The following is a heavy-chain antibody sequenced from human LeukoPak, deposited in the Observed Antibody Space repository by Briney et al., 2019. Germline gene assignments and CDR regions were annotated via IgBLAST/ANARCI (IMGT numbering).Heavy chain of an antibody. V-gene: IGHV4-59*01. J-gene: IGHJ6*02. Sequence: SETLSLTCTGSGGSISSYYWSWLRQPPGKGLEWFGNIYYSGSTNYNPSLKSRVTISVDTSKNQFSLKLSSVTAADTAVYYCASIAVAGTIDYYYGVDVWGQGTTVTVSS. CDR1: GGSISSYY. D-gene: IGHD6-19*01. CDR2: IYYSGST. CDR3: ASIAVAGTIDYYYGVDV.